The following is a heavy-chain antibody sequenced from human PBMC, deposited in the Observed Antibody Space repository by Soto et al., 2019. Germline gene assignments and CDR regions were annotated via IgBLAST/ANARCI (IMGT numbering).Heavy chain of an antibody. CDR3: ARGSDFWSGFPDY. CDR1: GYSFTSYW. J-gene: IGHJ4*02. D-gene: IGHD3-3*01. CDR2: IYPGDSDT. Sequence: PXESLTISCKGSGYSFTSYWIGWVRQMPGKGLEWMGIIYPGDSDTRYSPSFQGQVTISADKSISTAYLQWSSLKASDTAMYYCARGSDFWSGFPDYWGQGTLVTVSS. V-gene: IGHV5-51*01.